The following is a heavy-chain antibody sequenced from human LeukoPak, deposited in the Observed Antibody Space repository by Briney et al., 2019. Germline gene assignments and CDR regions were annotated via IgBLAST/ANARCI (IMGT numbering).Heavy chain of an antibody. D-gene: IGHD4-11*01. V-gene: IGHV1-18*01. J-gene: IGHJ4*02. CDR2: ISAYNGNT. Sequence: ASVKVSCKASGYTFTSYGISWVRQAPGQGLEWMGWISAYNGNTNYAQKLQGRVTMTTDTSTSTAYMELRSLRSDDTAVYYCARIGDYSDYETLDYFDYWGQGTLVTVSS. CDR3: ARIGDYSDYETLDYFDY. CDR1: GYTFTSYG.